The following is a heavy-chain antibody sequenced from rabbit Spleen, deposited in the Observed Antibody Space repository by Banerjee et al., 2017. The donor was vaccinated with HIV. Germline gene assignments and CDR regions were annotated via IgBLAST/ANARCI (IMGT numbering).Heavy chain of an antibody. D-gene: IGHD8-1*01. CDR1: GFSFSSKYW. CDR3: ARDTGSSFSSYGMAL. V-gene: IGHV1S45*01. CDR2: IYGGSGTST. Sequence: AQLEESGGDLVKPEGSLTLTCTASGFSFSSKYWICWVRQAPGKGLESIACIYGGSGTSTWYASWAKGRFTISKTSSTTVTLQLTSLTVADTATYFCARDTGSSFSSYGMALWGPGTLVTVS. J-gene: IGHJ6*01.